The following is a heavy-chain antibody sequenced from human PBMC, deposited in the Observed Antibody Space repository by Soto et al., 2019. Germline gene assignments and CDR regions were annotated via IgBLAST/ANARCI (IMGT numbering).Heavy chain of an antibody. J-gene: IGHJ2*01. Sequence: QVQLVESGGGVVQPGRSLRLSCAASGFTFSSYAMHWVRQAPGKGLEWVAVISYDGSNKYYADSVKGRFTISRDNSKNTLYLQMNSLRADDTAVYYCARDSSITGTYYWYFDLWGRGTLVTVSS. CDR3: ARDSSITGTYYWYFDL. CDR2: ISYDGSNK. D-gene: IGHD1-7*01. V-gene: IGHV3-30-3*01. CDR1: GFTFSSYA.